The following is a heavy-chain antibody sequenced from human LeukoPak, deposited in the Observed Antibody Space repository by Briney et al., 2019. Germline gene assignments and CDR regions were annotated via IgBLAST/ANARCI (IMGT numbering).Heavy chain of an antibody. CDR3: ARLDCSSTSCYRIEHLGVDY. Sequence: SETLSLTCSVSGFSISADFYWGWIRQSPGQGLEWIGSVLHSGSSHYNPSLKSRVTMAIDTSKNQVSLNLRSVTAADSAIYYCARLDCSSTSCYRIEHLGVDYWGQGTLVTVSS. D-gene: IGHD2-2*01. CDR1: GFSISADFY. J-gene: IGHJ4*02. CDR2: VLHSGSS. V-gene: IGHV4-38-2*01.